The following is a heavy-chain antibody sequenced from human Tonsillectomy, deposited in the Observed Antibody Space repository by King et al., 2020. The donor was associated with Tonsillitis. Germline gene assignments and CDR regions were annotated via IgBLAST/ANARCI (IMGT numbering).Heavy chain of an antibody. D-gene: IGHD4-17*01. V-gene: IGHV1-18*04. CDR3: ARGVYMTTVPIDDAFDI. CDR1: DYTFINYG. Sequence: VQLVESGAEVKKPGASVKVSCKASDYTFINYGISWVRQAPGQGFEWMAWISVYNGNTNYAQKFQGRVTVTTDTSTSTAYMELRSLRSDDTAVYYCARGVYMTTVPIDDAFDIWGQGTMVTVSS. J-gene: IGHJ3*02. CDR2: ISVYNGNT.